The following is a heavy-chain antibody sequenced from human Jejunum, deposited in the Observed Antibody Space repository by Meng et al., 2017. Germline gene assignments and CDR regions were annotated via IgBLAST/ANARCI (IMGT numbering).Heavy chain of an antibody. Sequence: APTLANTAQTLTLTCSFSGFSLTTGGVGVGWIRQPPGNALEWLALINWNDDKLYNPSLKTSLTITKDTSENQVVLTMTNVDPVNTATYYCAHKTSRGPFDYWGQGTLVTVSS. D-gene: IGHD3-10*01. CDR3: AHKTSRGPFDY. J-gene: IGHJ4*02. CDR2: INWNDDK. V-gene: IGHV2-5*01. CDR1: GFSLTTGGVG.